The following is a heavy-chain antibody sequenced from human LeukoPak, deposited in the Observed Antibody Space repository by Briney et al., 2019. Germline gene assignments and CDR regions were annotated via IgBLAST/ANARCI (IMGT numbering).Heavy chain of an antibody. Sequence: PGGSLRLSCAASGFTFSSYAMHWVRQAPDKGLEWVAVISYDGSNKYYADSVKGRFTISRDNSKNTLYLQMNSLRAEDTAVYYCARGYCSGGSCPNRYWGQGTLVNVSS. V-gene: IGHV3-30*04. D-gene: IGHD2-15*01. CDR1: GFTFSSYA. J-gene: IGHJ4*02. CDR2: ISYDGSNK. CDR3: ARGYCSGGSCPNRY.